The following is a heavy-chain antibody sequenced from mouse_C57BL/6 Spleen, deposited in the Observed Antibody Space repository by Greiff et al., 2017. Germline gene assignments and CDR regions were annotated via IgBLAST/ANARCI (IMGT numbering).Heavy chain of an antibody. V-gene: IGHV5-4*01. CDR3: AIKIVATGYFDY. CDR1: GFTFSSYA. CDR2: ISDGGSYT. Sequence: EVHLVESGGGLVKPGGSLKLSCAASGFTFSSYAMSWVRQTPGKRLEWVATISDGGSYTYYPDKVKGRFTISRDNAKNNLYLQMSHLKSEDTAMNDSAIKIVATGYFDYWGQGTTLTVSS. J-gene: IGHJ2*01. D-gene: IGHD1-1*01.